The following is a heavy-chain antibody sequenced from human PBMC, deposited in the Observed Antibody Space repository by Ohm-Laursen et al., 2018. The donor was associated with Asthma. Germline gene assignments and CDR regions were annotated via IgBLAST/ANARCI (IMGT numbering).Heavy chain of an antibody. CDR1: GGSIGSDDYY. CDR3: ARVLDDSSGYGFDF. J-gene: IGHJ4*02. D-gene: IGHD3-22*01. CDR2: IYHSVST. Sequence: TLSLTCTVSGGSIGSDDYYWSWIRQPPGKGLEWIGYIYHSVSTYYSPSLKSRVAISGDTSKNQFSLKLSFVTAADTAVYYCARVLDDSSGYGFDFWGQGMMVNVSS. V-gene: IGHV4-30-4*01.